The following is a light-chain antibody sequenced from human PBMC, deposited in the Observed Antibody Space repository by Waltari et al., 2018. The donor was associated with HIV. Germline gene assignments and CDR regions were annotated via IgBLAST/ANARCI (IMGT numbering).Light chain of an antibody. CDR2: EVN. Sequence: QSALTQPPSASGSPGQSVPISCTGTSSDVGGSKYVPWYQQHPGKAPKLMIYEVNKRPSGVPDRFSGSKSANTASLTVSGLQADDEADYYCNSYAGSNNWVFGGGTKLTVL. V-gene: IGLV2-8*01. CDR3: NSYAGSNNWV. J-gene: IGLJ3*02. CDR1: SSDVGGSKY.